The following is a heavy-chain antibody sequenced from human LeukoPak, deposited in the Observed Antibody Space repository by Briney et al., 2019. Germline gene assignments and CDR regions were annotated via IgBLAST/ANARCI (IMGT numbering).Heavy chain of an antibody. CDR3: ARIGYSSSSFDY. Sequence: GGSLRLSCAASGFTFSSYAMHWVRQAPGKGLEWVAVISYDGSNKYYADSVKGRFTISRDNSKNTLYLQMNSLRAEDTAVYYCARIGYSSSSFDYWGQGTLVIVSS. CDR1: GFTFSSYA. J-gene: IGHJ4*02. V-gene: IGHV3-30-3*01. CDR2: ISYDGSNK. D-gene: IGHD6-6*01.